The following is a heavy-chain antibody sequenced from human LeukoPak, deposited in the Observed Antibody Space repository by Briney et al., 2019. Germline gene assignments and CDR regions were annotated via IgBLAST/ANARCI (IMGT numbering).Heavy chain of an antibody. J-gene: IGHJ5*02. CDR2: IYHGGST. D-gene: IGHD2-2*01. CDR1: GYSISSGYY. V-gene: IGHV4-38-2*01. CDR3: ARQGIHCSSTSCYGDWFDP. Sequence: SETLSLTCAVSGYSISSGYYWGWIRQPPGKGLEWIGSIYHGGSTYYNPSLKSRVTISVDTSKNQFSLKLSSVTAADTAVYYCARQGIHCSSTSCYGDWFDPWGQGTLVTVSS.